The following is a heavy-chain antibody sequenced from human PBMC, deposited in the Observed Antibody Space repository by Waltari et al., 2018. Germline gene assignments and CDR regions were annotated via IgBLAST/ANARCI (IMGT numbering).Heavy chain of an antibody. V-gene: IGHV1-69*12. Sequence: QVQLVQSGAEVKKPGSSVKVSCKASGGTFSSYAISWVRQAPGQGLEWMGGIIPIFGTANYAQKFQGRVTITADESTSTAYMELSSLRSEDTAVYYCARGYYYDSSGYYFYYMDVWGKGTTVTISS. CDR2: IIPIFGTA. CDR1: GGTFSSYA. CDR3: ARGYYYDSSGYYFYYMDV. D-gene: IGHD3-22*01. J-gene: IGHJ6*03.